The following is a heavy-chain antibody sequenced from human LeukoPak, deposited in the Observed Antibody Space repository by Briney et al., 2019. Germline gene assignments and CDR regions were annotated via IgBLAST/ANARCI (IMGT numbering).Heavy chain of an antibody. V-gene: IGHV5-51*01. CDR2: IYPGDSDT. Sequence: GESLKISCKGSGYSFTSYWIGWVRQMPGKGPEWMGIIYPGDSDTRYSPSFQGQVTISADKSISTAYLQWSSLKASDTAMYYCARMDLYCGGDCYLPMGYWGQGTLVTVSS. CDR1: GYSFTSYW. J-gene: IGHJ4*02. D-gene: IGHD2-21*02. CDR3: ARMDLYCGGDCYLPMGY.